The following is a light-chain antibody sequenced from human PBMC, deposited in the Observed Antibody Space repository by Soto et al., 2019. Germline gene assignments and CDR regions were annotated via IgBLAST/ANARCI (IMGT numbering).Light chain of an antibody. CDR1: QSVSSSY. V-gene: IGKV3-15*01. CDR3: QQYNNWPLT. CDR2: GAS. J-gene: IGKJ4*01. Sequence: EIVLTQSPGTLSLPPGERATLSCRASQSVSSSYLAWYQQKPGQAPRLLIYGASTRATGIPARFSGSGSGTEFTLTISSLQSEDFAVYYCQQYNNWPLTFGGGTKVDIK.